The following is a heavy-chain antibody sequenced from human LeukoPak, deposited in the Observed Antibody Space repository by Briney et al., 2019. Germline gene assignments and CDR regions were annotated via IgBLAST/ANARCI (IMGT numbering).Heavy chain of an antibody. V-gene: IGHV3-23*01. J-gene: IGHJ6*03. Sequence: PGGSLRLSCAASGFTFTTYGMNWVRQAPGKGLEWVSGISGSGSHTYYADSVKGRLTTSRDNSKSTLYLQINSLSAEDTAVYYCAKNGEPHYYMDVWGKGTTVTVSS. CDR1: GFTFTTYG. CDR2: ISGSGSHT. CDR3: AKNGEPHYYMDV. D-gene: IGHD1-14*01.